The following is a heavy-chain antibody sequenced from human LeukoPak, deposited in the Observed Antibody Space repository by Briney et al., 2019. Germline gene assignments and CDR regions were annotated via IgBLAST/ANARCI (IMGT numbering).Heavy chain of an antibody. J-gene: IGHJ5*02. CDR1: GYTFTSYG. CDR2: ISAYNGNT. CDR3: ASISYDSSGRNWFDP. V-gene: IGHV1-18*01. D-gene: IGHD3-22*01. Sequence: ASVKVSCKASGYTFTSYGISWVRQAPGRGLEWMGWISAYNGNTNYAQKLQGRVTMTTDTSTSTAYMELRSLRSDDTAVYYCASISYDSSGRNWFDPWGQGTLVTVSS.